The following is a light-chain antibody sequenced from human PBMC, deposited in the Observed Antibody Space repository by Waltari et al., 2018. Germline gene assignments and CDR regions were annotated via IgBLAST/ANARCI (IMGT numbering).Light chain of an antibody. CDR1: QTIRTTY. V-gene: IGKV3-20*01. J-gene: IGKJ4*01. Sequence: EIVLTQSPGTLSLSPGEGATLSCRTSQTIRTTYLAWYQQKPGQAPTLLIYGTFTRATDIPDRFTGSRSGTHFSLTISSLEPEDFATYYCQQYDISPLTFGGGTKVEIK. CDR2: GTF. CDR3: QQYDISPLT.